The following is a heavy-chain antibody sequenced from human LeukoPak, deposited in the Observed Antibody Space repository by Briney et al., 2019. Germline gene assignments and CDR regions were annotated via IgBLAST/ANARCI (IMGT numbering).Heavy chain of an antibody. J-gene: IGHJ4*02. CDR3: ATRGTYAGNYYIDY. CDR1: GASISSSTYY. V-gene: IGHV4-39*01. CDR2: IYYGVST. D-gene: IGHD3-16*01. Sequence: PSETLSLTCTASGASISSSTYYWGWIRQPPGKGLQYIGSIYYGVSTYYNPSLKSRVTISVDTSKNQFSLNLSSVTATDTAVYYCATRGTYAGNYYIDYWGQGTLVTVSS.